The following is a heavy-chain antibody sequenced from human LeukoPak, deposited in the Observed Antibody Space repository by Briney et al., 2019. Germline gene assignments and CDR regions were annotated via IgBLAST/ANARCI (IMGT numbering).Heavy chain of an antibody. CDR2: ISGSGDNI. Sequence: PGGSLRLSCVASGFTFSDSAMTWVRQAPGKGLEWVSAISGSGDNIYYADSVKGRFTISRDESKNTLFLQMNSLRAEDAAIYYCAKGLSLPRWGQGTLVTVSS. V-gene: IGHV3-23*01. J-gene: IGHJ4*02. CDR1: GFTFSDSA. D-gene: IGHD2/OR15-2a*01. CDR3: AKGLSLPR.